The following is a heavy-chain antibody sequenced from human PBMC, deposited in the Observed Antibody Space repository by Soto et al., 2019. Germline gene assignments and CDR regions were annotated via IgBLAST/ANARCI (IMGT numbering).Heavy chain of an antibody. CDR3: ARAVGYCSGGSCYLNFGY. V-gene: IGHV1-18*01. CDR2: ISAYNGNT. D-gene: IGHD2-15*01. CDR1: GYTFTSYG. Sequence: ASVKVSCKASGYTFTSYGISWVRQAPGQGLEWMGWISAYNGNTNYAQKLQGRVTMTTDTSTSTAYMELRSLRSDDTAVYYCARAVGYCSGGSCYLNFGYWGQGTLVTVSS. J-gene: IGHJ4*02.